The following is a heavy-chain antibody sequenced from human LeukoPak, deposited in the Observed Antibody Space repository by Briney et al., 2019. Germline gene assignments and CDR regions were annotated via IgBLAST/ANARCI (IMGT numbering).Heavy chain of an antibody. CDR1: VCTFSNYS. D-gene: IGHD3-16*01. CDR2: ISGTGGRT. CDR3: AKGLHGGVGYGVDV. Sequence: PGGSLRLSCTASVCTFSNYSMTWVRQAPGKGLEWVSSISGTGGRTYSADSVKGRFTISRDNSKNTLYLQMKNLRVEHTAVYYCAKGLHGGVGYGVDVWGQGTTVSVSS. J-gene: IGHJ6*02. V-gene: IGHV3-23*01.